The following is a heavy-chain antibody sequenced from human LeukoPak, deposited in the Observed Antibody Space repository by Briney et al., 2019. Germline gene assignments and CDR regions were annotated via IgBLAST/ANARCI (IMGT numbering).Heavy chain of an antibody. V-gene: IGHV4-39*01. CDR2: IYYSGST. Sequence: SETLSLTCTVSGGSISSNSYYWGWIRQPPGKGLEWIGSIYYSGSTYYNPSLKSRVTISVDTSKNQFSLKLSSVTAADTAVYYCATILLGYCSGGSCAGSWFDPWGQGTLVTVSS. CDR3: ATILLGYCSGGSCAGSWFDP. J-gene: IGHJ5*02. CDR1: GGSISSNSYY. D-gene: IGHD2-15*01.